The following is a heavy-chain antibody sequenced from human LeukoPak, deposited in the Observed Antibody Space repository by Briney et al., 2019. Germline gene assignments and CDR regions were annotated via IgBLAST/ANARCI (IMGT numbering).Heavy chain of an antibody. CDR2: ISAYNGNT. V-gene: IGHV1-2*02. J-gene: IGHJ4*02. Sequence: ASVKVSCKASGYTFTSFDINWVRQAPGQGLEWMGWISAYNGNTNYAQKLQGRVTMTRDTSISTAYMELSRLRSDDTAVYYCARKSSSPDYWGQGTLVTVSS. D-gene: IGHD6-13*01. CDR1: GYTFTSFD. CDR3: ARKSSSPDY.